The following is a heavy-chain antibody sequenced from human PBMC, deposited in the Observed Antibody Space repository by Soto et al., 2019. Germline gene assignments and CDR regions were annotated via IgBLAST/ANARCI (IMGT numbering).Heavy chain of an antibody. CDR3: ARSNLDSFDY. CDR2: INAGNGNT. V-gene: IGHV1-3*01. Sequence: ASVKVSCKASGYTFTSYAMHWVRQAPGQRLEWMGWINAGNGNTKYSQKFQGRFTISRDNSKNTLYLQMNSLRAEDTAVYYCARSNLDSFDYWGQGTLVTVSS. CDR1: GYTFTSYA. J-gene: IGHJ4*02. D-gene: IGHD1-1*01.